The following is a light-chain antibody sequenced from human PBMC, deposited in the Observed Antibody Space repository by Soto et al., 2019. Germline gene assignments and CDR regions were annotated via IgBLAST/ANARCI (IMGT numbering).Light chain of an antibody. Sequence: QSALTQPASVSGSPGQAITISCSGTSSDVGAFNYVSWYQQHPGKAPKLMIYDVSNRPSGVSNRFSGSKSGNTASLTIPGLRAEDEADYYCNSYTSNXTYVFGTGTK. V-gene: IGLV2-14*03. CDR1: SSDVGAFNY. J-gene: IGLJ1*01. CDR2: DVS. CDR3: NSYTSNXTYV.